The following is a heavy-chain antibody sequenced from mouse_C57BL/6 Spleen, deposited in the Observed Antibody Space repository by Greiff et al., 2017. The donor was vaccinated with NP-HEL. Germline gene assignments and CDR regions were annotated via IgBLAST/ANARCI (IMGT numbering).Heavy chain of an antibody. J-gene: IGHJ1*03. D-gene: IGHD1-1*01. V-gene: IGHV1-5*01. CDR2: IYPGNSDT. CDR3: TRQGHITTVVPWYFDV. Sequence: LEWIGAIYPGNSDTSYNQKFKGKAKLTAVTSASTAYMELSSLTNEDSAVYYCTRQGHITTVVPWYFDVWGTGTTVTVSS.